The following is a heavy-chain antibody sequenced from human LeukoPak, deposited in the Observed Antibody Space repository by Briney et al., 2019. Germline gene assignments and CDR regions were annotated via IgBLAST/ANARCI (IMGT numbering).Heavy chain of an antibody. CDR1: GYTFTGYY. J-gene: IGHJ5*02. D-gene: IGHD6-6*01. CDR2: INPNSGGT. Sequence: ASVKVSCKASGYTFTGYYMHWVRQAPGQGLEWMGWINPNSGGTNYAQKFQGRVTMTRDTSTSTVYMELSSLRSEDTAVYYCARAYSSSSHTLKNNWFDPWGQGTLVTVSS. CDR3: ARAYSSSSHTLKNNWFDP. V-gene: IGHV1-2*02.